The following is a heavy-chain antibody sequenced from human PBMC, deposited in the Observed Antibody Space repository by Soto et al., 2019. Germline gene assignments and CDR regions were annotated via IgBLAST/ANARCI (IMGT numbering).Heavy chain of an antibody. V-gene: IGHV5-51*01. CDR2: IYAGDSNT. J-gene: IGHJ4*02. CDR3: ARAFCSGGSCFSVDY. Sequence: EVQLVQSGAEVRKPGESLKISCEGSGYRFPNYWIGWVRQMPGKGLEWMGIIYAGDSNTRYSPSFQGQVTISADKSISTAYLQWSSLKASDTAMYYCARAFCSGGSCFSVDYWGQGTLVTVSS. D-gene: IGHD2-15*01. CDR1: GYRFPNYW.